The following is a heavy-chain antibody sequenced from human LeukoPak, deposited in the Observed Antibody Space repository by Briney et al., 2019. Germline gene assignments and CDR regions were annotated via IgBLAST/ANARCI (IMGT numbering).Heavy chain of an antibody. J-gene: IGHJ4*02. CDR3: TTAVGGTTSGLHY. CDR1: GFTFSDSA. D-gene: IGHD1-26*01. Sequence: GGSLRLSCAASGFTFSDSAMHLVRQASGKGLEWVGLIRSKANSYATVYAASVEGRLTISRDDSKNMAYLQMNSLKTEDTAFYYCTTAVGGTTSGLHYWGQGTLVTVSS. V-gene: IGHV3-73*01. CDR2: IRSKANSYAT.